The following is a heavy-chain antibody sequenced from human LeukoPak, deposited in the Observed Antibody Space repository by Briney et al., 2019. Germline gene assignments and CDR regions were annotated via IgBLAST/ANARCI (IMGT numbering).Heavy chain of an antibody. CDR2: IYYSGST. Sequence: SETLSLTCTVSGGSISSYYWSWIRQPPGKGLEWIGYIYYSGSTNYNPSLKSRVTISVDTSRNQFSLKLSSVTAADTAVYYCARRDRSGYVYFQHWGQGTLVTVSS. D-gene: IGHD3-22*01. CDR1: GGSISSYY. V-gene: IGHV4-59*08. CDR3: ARRDRSGYVYFQH. J-gene: IGHJ1*01.